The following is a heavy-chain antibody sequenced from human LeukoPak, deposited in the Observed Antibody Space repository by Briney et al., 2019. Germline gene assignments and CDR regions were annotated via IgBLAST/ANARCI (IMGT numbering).Heavy chain of an antibody. J-gene: IGHJ4*02. CDR3: ARGPAGYN. Sequence: GGSLRLSCAASGFTVSSNHMSWVRQAPGKGLEWVSVIYSGGSTDYADSVKGRFTISRDNLKNTLYLQMNSLRAEDTAVYYCARGPAGYNWGQGTLATFSS. D-gene: IGHD1-1*01. V-gene: IGHV3-53*01. CDR1: GFTVSSNH. CDR2: IYSGGST.